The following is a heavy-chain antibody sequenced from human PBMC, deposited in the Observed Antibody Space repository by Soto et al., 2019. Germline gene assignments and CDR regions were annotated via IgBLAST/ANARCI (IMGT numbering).Heavy chain of an antibody. CDR1: GYTFTSYG. D-gene: IGHD3-10*01. CDR2: ISAYNGNT. Sequence: ASVKVSCKASGYTFTSYGISWVRQAPGQGLEWMGWISAYNGNTNYAQKLQGRVTMTTDTSTSTAYMELRSLRSDDTAVYYCARVMYYGSGSYLIWNPYNWFDPWGQGNLVTVSS. J-gene: IGHJ5*02. V-gene: IGHV1-18*01. CDR3: ARVMYYGSGSYLIWNPYNWFDP.